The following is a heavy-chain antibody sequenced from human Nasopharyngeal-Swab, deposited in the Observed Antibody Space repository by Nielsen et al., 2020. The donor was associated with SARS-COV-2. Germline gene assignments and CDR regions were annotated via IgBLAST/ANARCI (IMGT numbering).Heavy chain of an antibody. CDR2: ISSSSSYI. CDR1: GFTFSSYS. J-gene: IGHJ4*02. Sequence: GGSLRLSCAASGFTFSSYSMNWVRQAPGKGLEWVSSISSSSSYIYYADSVKGRFTISRGNAKNSLYLQMNSLRAEDTAVYYCASSSSRAVNDYWGQGTLVTVSS. V-gene: IGHV3-21*04. D-gene: IGHD6-13*01. CDR3: ASSSSRAVNDY.